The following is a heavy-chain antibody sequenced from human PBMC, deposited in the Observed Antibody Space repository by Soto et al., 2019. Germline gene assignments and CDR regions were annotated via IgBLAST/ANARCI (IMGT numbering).Heavy chain of an antibody. V-gene: IGHV3-48*03. CDR3: AREVDIVASFYYYGMDV. J-gene: IGHJ6*02. CDR1: GFTFSDYD. Sequence: GGSLRLSCAASGFTFSDYDMNWVRQAPGKGLEWVSYISSSGSTIDYADSVKGRFTISRDNTKNSLYLQMNSLRAEDTAVYYCAREVDIVASFYYYGMDVWGQGTTVTVSS. CDR2: ISSSGSTI. D-gene: IGHD5-12*01.